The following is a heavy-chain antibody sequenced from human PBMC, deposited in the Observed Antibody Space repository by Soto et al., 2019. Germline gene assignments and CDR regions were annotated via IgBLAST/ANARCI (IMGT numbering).Heavy chain of an antibody. CDR2: ISGYNGNT. CDR1: GYTFTNYG. J-gene: IGHJ6*02. CDR3: AGESQAPYYYYGMHV. V-gene: IGHV1-18*01. Sequence: QVQVVQSGDEVKKPGASVKVSCKASGYTFTNYGFSWVRQAPGQGLEWMGWISGYNGNTKYAEKFQGRVTMTTDNATSTAHMELRTLRPDATAVYYCAGESQAPYYYYGMHVWGQGTAVTVSS.